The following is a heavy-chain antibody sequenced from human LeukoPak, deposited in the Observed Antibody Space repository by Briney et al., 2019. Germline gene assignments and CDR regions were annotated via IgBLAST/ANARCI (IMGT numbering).Heavy chain of an antibody. J-gene: IGHJ4*02. V-gene: IGHV6-1*01. Sequence: SQTLALTCGISGDSVSSNSAAWHWIRQSPSRGLEWLGRTYYKSKWYNDYAVSVKSRITINPDTSENQFSLKLSSVTAADTAVYYCARDAPLWFGEYYFDYWGQGTLVTVSS. CDR2: TYYKSKWYN. CDR1: GDSVSSNSAA. CDR3: ARDAPLWFGEYYFDY. D-gene: IGHD3-10*01.